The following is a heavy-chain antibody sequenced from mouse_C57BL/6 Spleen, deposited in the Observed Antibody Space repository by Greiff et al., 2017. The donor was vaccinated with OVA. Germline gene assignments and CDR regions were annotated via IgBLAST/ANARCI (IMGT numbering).Heavy chain of an antibody. J-gene: IGHJ1*03. Sequence: QVQLQQPGTELVKPGASVKLSCKASGYTFTSYWMHWVKQRPGQGLEWIGNITPSNGGTKYNEKFKSKATLTVDKSSSTAYMQLSSLTSEDSAVYYCARRPYYYSSTHWGYFDVWGTGTTVTVSS. CDR3: ARRPYYYSSTHWGYFDV. D-gene: IGHD1-1*01. CDR2: ITPSNGGT. V-gene: IGHV1-53*01. CDR1: GYTFTSYW.